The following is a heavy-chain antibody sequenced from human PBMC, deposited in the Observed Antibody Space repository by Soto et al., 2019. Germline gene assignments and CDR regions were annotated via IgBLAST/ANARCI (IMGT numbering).Heavy chain of an antibody. CDR1: GASISSYF. CDR2: IYYNGST. CDR3: ATNFDSSGLFDY. Sequence: LSLTCTVSGASISSYFWSWIRQPPGKGLQWIGYIYYNGSTNYNPSLKSRVTISVDTSKNRFSLKLRSVSDADTAVYYCATNFDSSGLFDYWGQGTLVTVSS. V-gene: IGHV4-59*01. J-gene: IGHJ4*02. D-gene: IGHD3-22*01.